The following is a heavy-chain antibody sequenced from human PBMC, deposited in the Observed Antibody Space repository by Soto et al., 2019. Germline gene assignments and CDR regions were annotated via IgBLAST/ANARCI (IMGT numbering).Heavy chain of an antibody. Sequence: SETLSLTCAVYGGSFSGYYWSWIRQPPGKGLEWIGEINHSGSTNYNPSLKSRVTISVDTSKNQFSLKLSSVTAADTAVYYCARGVGVPPRPPGYYYMDVWGKGTTVTVSS. J-gene: IGHJ6*03. CDR3: ARGVGVPPRPPGYYYMDV. V-gene: IGHV4-34*01. D-gene: IGHD3-10*01. CDR2: INHSGST. CDR1: GGSFSGYY.